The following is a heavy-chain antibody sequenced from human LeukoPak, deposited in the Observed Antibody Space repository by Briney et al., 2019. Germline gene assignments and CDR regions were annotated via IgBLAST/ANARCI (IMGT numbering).Heavy chain of an antibody. D-gene: IGHD1-26*01. CDR1: GLIFSSNY. CDR2: IYSDGYT. CDR3: TRGGAGYPFDY. V-gene: IGHV3-53*01. J-gene: IGHJ4*02. Sequence: GGSLRLSCAVSGLIFSSNYMSWVRQAPGKGPEWVSTIYSDGYTYYAGSVKGRFTISRENSKKTLYLQMNSLRAEDTAVYYCTRGGAGYPFDYWGQGTLVTVSS.